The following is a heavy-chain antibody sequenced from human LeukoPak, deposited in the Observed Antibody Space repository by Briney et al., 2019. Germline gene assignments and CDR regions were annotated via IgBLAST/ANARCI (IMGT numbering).Heavy chain of an antibody. J-gene: IGHJ3*02. V-gene: IGHV4-39*07. CDR1: GGSISSGGYY. Sequence: PSETLSLTCTVSGGSISSGGYYWGWIRQPPGKGLEWIGSIYYSGSTYYNPSLKSRVTISVDTSKNQFSLKLSSVTAADTAVYYCAGILRGAFDIWGQGTMVTVSS. CDR3: AGILRGAFDI. CDR2: IYYSGST.